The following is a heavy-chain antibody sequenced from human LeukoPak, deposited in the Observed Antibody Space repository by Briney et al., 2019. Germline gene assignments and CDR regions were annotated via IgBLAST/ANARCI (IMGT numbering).Heavy chain of an antibody. CDR3: AKGGAYYYVSSGYFDY. V-gene: IGHV3-23*01. D-gene: IGHD3-22*01. J-gene: IGHJ4*02. Sequence: PGGSLRLSCAASGLIFSNFAMSWVRQAPGKELEWVSAISGSGGSTYYADSVKGRFTISRDISKNTLFLQMNSLRAEDTAVYYCAKGGAYYYVSSGYFDYWGQGALVTVSS. CDR2: ISGSGGST. CDR1: GLIFSNFA.